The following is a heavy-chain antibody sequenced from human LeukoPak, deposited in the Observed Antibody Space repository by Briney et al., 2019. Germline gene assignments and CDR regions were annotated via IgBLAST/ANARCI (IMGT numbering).Heavy chain of an antibody. CDR3: ARGGAGTTHTYHDILTGYSAFDY. D-gene: IGHD3-9*01. V-gene: IGHV1-18*01. Sequence: ASVKVSCKASGYTFTSYGISWVRQAPGQGLEWMGWISAYNGNTNYAQKLQGRVTMTTDTSTSTAYMELRSLRSDDTAVYYCARGGAGTTHTYHDILTGYSAFDYWGQGTLVTVSS. CDR2: ISAYNGNT. CDR1: GYTFTSYG. J-gene: IGHJ4*02.